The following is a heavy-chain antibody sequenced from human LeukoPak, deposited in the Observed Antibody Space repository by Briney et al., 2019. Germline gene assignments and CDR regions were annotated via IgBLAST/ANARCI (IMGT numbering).Heavy chain of an antibody. Sequence: GRSLRLSCAASGFTFDDYAMHWVRQAPGKGLEWVSGISWNSGSIGYADSVKGRFTISRDNAKNSLYLQMNSLRAEDTAVYYCARDPRGVYSSSDIKWGQGTLVTVSS. CDR1: GFTFDDYA. J-gene: IGHJ1*01. CDR2: ISWNSGSI. D-gene: IGHD6-13*01. V-gene: IGHV3-9*01. CDR3: ARDPRGVYSSSDIK.